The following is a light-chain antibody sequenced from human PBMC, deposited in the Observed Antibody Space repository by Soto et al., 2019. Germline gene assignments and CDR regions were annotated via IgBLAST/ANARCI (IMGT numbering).Light chain of an antibody. CDR2: EVT. CDR1: SSDVGGYNY. V-gene: IGLV2-8*01. Sequence: QSALTQPPSASGSPGQSVTISCTGTSSDVGGYNYVSWYQQHPGKVPKLMIYEVTKRPSGVPDRFSGSKSGNTASLTVSGLQAEDEADYYCSSYACSANTVLFGGGTKLTVL. CDR3: SSYACSANTVL. J-gene: IGLJ2*01.